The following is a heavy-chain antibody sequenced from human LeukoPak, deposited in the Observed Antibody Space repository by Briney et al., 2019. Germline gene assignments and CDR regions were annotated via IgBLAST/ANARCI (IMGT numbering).Heavy chain of an antibody. V-gene: IGHV3-23*01. Sequence: PGGSLRLSCAASGFSYSIYAMIGVRQPRGKGLVGGSSFSGGGGDTYYADSVKGRFTISRDNSKNTLCLQMNSLRVEDTAVYYCAGDWPSGWQQLPDYDAVDIWGQGTMVTVSS. D-gene: IGHD6-13*01. J-gene: IGHJ3*02. CDR3: AGDWPSGWQQLPDYDAVDI. CDR1: GFSYSIYA. CDR2: FSGGGGDT.